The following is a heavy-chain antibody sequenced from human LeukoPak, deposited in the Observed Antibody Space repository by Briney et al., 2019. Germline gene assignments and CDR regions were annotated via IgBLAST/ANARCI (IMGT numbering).Heavy chain of an antibody. CDR2: IYYSGST. Sequence: TSETLSLTCTVSGGSISSYYWSWIRQPPGKGLEWIGYIYYSGSTNYNPSLKSRVTISVDTSKNQFSLKLSSVTAADTAVYYCATTRRRYAFDIWGQGTMVTVSS. D-gene: IGHD4-17*01. CDR3: ATTRRRYAFDI. CDR1: GGSISSYY. J-gene: IGHJ3*02. V-gene: IGHV4-59*01.